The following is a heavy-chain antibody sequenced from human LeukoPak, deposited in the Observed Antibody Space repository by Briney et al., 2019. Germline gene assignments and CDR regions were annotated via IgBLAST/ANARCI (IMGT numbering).Heavy chain of an antibody. Sequence: SETLSLTCTVSGGSISSSSYYWGWIRQPPGKGLEWIGSIYYSGSTYYNPSLKSRVTISVDTSKNQFSLKLSSVTAADTAVYYCARSPATTVTNFDYWGQGTLVTVSS. CDR1: GGSISSSSYY. CDR3: ARSPATTVTNFDY. V-gene: IGHV4-39*01. J-gene: IGHJ4*02. CDR2: IYYSGST. D-gene: IGHD4-17*01.